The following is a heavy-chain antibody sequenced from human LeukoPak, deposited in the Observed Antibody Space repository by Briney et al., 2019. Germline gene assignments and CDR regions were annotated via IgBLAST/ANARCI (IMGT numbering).Heavy chain of an antibody. D-gene: IGHD2-2*01. CDR3: ARDDGISSNFDY. V-gene: IGHV1-2*02. Sequence: ASVTVSCKASGYTFTGYYMHWLRQAPGQGLEGMGWINPNSGGTNYAQKFQGTVNMTRDTSISTAYMELSRLRSDDTAVYYCARDDGISSNFDYWGQGTLVTVSS. CDR1: GYTFTGYY. CDR2: INPNSGGT. J-gene: IGHJ4*02.